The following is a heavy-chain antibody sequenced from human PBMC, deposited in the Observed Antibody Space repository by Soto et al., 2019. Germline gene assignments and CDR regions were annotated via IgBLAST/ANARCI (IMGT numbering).Heavy chain of an antibody. Sequence: QDQLVQSGAEVKKPGASVKVSCKASVFTSSGISWVRQAPGQRLEWMGWISTHNGNTIDAQKFQGRVIMTMDTSTTTVYMELRSLRPDDTAVYLCAREGILGLFDAYDLWGQGTMGTVSS. CDR2: ISTHNGNT. CDR3: AREGILGLFDAYDL. J-gene: IGHJ3*01. D-gene: IGHD3-3*01. CDR1: VFTSSG. V-gene: IGHV1-18*04.